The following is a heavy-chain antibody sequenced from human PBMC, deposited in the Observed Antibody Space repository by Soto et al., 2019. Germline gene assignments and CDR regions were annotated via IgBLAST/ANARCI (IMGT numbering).Heavy chain of an antibody. V-gene: IGHV1-18*04. J-gene: IGHJ4*02. D-gene: IGHD1-26*01. CDR3: ARGYSGSYFPDY. CDR1: GYTFTSHG. Sequence: QVQLVQSGAEVKKPGASVKVSCKASGYTFTSHGISWVRQAPGQGLEWMGWFSVYNGNTQYAQKVQGRVTLTTDTSTSTAYMELMSLTSDDTAIYYCARGYSGSYFPDYWGQGTLVTVSS. CDR2: FSVYNGNT.